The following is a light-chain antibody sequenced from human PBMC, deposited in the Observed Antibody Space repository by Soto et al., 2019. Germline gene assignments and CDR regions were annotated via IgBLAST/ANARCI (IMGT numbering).Light chain of an antibody. V-gene: IGLV2-14*01. Sequence: QSALTQPASVSGSPGQSITISCTGTSSDVGGYHYVSWYQQHPGKAPKLIIYEVNNRPSGVSDRFSASKSGNTASLTISGLQTEDEAEYYCRSWTTSDPYVFGTGTKVTVL. CDR3: RSWTTSDPYV. CDR2: EVN. J-gene: IGLJ1*01. CDR1: SSDVGGYHY.